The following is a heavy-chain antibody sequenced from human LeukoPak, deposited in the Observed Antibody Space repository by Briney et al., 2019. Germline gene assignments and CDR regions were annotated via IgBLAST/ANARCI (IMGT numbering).Heavy chain of an antibody. Sequence: GRSLRLSCAASGFTFSSYGMHWVRQAPGKGLEWVAVISNDGSNNYYADSVKGRFTISRDNSKNTLYLQMNSLRAEDTAVYYCAKIHAEAYIKDYFDYWGRGTLVTVSS. D-gene: IGHD2-21*01. J-gene: IGHJ4*02. V-gene: IGHV3-30*18. CDR2: ISNDGSNN. CDR1: GFTFSSYG. CDR3: AKIHAEAYIKDYFDY.